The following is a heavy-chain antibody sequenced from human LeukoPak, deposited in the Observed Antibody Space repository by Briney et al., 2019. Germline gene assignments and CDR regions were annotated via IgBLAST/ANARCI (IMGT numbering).Heavy chain of an antibody. CDR2: IYYSGST. Sequence: SETLSLTCSVSGDSISSSSSYWGWIRQPPGKGLEWIRSIYYSGSTYYNTSLKSRVTISVDTSKNQFSLKLSSVTAADTAVYYCARRYYYYMDVWGKGTTVTVSS. J-gene: IGHJ6*03. V-gene: IGHV4-39*07. CDR3: ARRYYYYMDV. CDR1: GDSISSSSSY.